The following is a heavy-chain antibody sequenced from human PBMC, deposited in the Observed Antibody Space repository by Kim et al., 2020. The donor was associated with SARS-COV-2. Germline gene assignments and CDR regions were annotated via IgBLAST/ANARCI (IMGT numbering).Heavy chain of an antibody. CDR3: ARDCPGFWSGYD. D-gene: IGHD3-3*01. V-gene: IGHV3-7*01. Sequence: NYYVNVRTSRSTISRDNAKNALFQQMNSLRAEDTAVYYCARDCPGFWSGYDWGQGTLVTVSS. CDR2: N. J-gene: IGHJ4*02.